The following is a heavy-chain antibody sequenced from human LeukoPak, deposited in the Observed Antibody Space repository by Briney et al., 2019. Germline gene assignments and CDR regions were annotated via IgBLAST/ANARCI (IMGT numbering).Heavy chain of an antibody. CDR2: IHYSGST. CDR3: ARHERSSSLYYYYYYMDV. V-gene: IGHV4-39*01. Sequence: SETLSLTCTVSGGSISSSSYYWGWIRQPPGKGLEWIGRIHYSGSTYYSPSLKSRVTIAVDTSKHQFSLKVSSVTAADTAVYYCARHERSSSLYYYYYYMDVWGKGTTVTVSS. CDR1: GGSISSSSYY. D-gene: IGHD6-6*01. J-gene: IGHJ6*03.